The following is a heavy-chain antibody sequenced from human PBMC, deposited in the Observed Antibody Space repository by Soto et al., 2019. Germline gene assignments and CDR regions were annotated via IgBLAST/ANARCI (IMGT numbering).Heavy chain of an antibody. CDR3: ARDLGFGAYYYMDV. Sequence: PSETLYLTCTVSGGSISSYYWSWIRQPLGKGLEWIGYIYYSGSTDFNPSLKSRVTISVDTSKNQFSLKLSSVTAADTAVYYCARDLGFGAYYYMDVWGKGTTVTVSS. CDR1: GGSISSYY. V-gene: IGHV4-59*01. J-gene: IGHJ6*03. D-gene: IGHD3-10*01. CDR2: IYYSGST.